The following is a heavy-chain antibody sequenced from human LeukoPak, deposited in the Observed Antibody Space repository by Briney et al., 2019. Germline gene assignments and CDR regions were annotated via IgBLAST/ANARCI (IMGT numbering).Heavy chain of an antibody. J-gene: IGHJ5*02. CDR3: AKVGSRMVRGVINWFDP. CDR1: GFTFSSYA. V-gene: IGHV3-23*01. CDR2: ISGSGGST. D-gene: IGHD3-10*01. Sequence: GGSLRLSCAASGFTFSSYAMSWVRQAPGKGLEWVSPISGSGGSTYYADSVKGRFTISRDNSKNTLYLQMNSLRAEDTAVYYRAKVGSRMVRGVINWFDPWGQGTLVTVSS.